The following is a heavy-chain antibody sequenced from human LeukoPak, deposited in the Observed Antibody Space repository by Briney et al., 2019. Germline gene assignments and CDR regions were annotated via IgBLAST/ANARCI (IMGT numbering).Heavy chain of an antibody. Sequence: GGCLRLSCAASGFTFSTYSMSWVRQAPGKGLEWVSYISSISSIIYYADSVKGRFTTSRDNAKSSLYLQVNSLRAEDTAVYYCARSRPGTEAGQPNFDYWGQGTLVTVSS. CDR2: ISSISSII. V-gene: IGHV3-48*01. D-gene: IGHD6-13*01. J-gene: IGHJ4*02. CDR3: ARSRPGTEAGQPNFDY. CDR1: GFTFSTYS.